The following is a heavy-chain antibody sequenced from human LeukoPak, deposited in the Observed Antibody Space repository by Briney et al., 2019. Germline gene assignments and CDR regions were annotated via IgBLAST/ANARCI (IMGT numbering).Heavy chain of an antibody. D-gene: IGHD6-13*01. V-gene: IGHV4-39*07. CDR1: GGSISSNNYY. J-gene: IGHJ4*02. Sequence: SETLSLTCTVSGGSISSNNYYWGWIRQPPGKGLEWIGNIYYTGSTYYNPSLKSRVTMSVDTSKNQFSLKLSSVTAADTAVYYCARDMAAATTSSFDYWGQGTLVTVSS. CDR3: ARDMAAATTSSFDY. CDR2: IYYTGST.